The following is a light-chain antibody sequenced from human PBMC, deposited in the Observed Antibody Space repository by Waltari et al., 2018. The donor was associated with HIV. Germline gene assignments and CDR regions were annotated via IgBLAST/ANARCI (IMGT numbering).Light chain of an antibody. CDR1: RSNIRTTY. Sequence: QSVLTQPPSASGTPGQRVTISCSGRRSNIRTTYVYCYRQVPGTAPKLLIYRNDQRPSGVPDRFSGSKSGTSASLAISGLLSEDESDYHCATWDDSLGFWLFGGGTKLTVL. J-gene: IGLJ3*02. V-gene: IGLV1-47*01. CDR3: ATWDDSLGFWL. CDR2: RND.